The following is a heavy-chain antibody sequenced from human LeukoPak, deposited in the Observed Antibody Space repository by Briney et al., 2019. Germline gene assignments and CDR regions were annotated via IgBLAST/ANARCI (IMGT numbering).Heavy chain of an antibody. CDR2: LYNGGST. CDR3: ARHSGSGWFDP. V-gene: IGHV4-59*08. Sequence: SEILSLTCTVSGGSISSYSWIWIRQPPGKGLEWIGYLYNGGSTSYNPSLKSRVTVSVGTSKNQFSLRLSSVTAADTAVYYCARHSGSGWFDPWGQGTLVTVSS. D-gene: IGHD3-10*01. J-gene: IGHJ5*02. CDR1: GGSISSYS.